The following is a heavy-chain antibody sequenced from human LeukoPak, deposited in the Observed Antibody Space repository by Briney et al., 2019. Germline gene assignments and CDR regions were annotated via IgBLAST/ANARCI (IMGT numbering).Heavy chain of an antibody. CDR3: ARVMDYEGYFDY. Sequence: GGSLRLSCAASGFTFSSSWMHLVRQAPGKGLVWVSRINSDGSSTSYADSVKGRFTISRDNAKNTLYLQMNSLRAEDTAVYYCARVMDYEGYFDYWGQGTLVTVSS. CDR1: GFTFSSSW. D-gene: IGHD3-22*01. J-gene: IGHJ4*02. CDR2: INSDGSST. V-gene: IGHV3-74*01.